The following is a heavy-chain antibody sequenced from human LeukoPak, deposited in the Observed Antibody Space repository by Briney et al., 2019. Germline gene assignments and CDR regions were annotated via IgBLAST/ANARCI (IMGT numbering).Heavy chain of an antibody. V-gene: IGHV1-18*01. CDR1: GYTFTSYG. J-gene: IGHJ4*02. CDR2: ISAYNGNT. CDR3: PRPLHTASEYYFDY. Sequence: ASVKVSCKASGYTFTSYGISWVLQAPGQGLEWMGWISAYNGNTNYAQKLQGRVTMTTDTSTRTAYMALRSLRSDDTAVYYCPRPLHTASEYYFDYWGPGTLVTVSS. D-gene: IGHD5-18*01.